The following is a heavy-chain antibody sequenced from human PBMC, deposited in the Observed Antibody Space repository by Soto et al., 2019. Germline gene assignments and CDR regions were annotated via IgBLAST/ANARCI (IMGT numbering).Heavy chain of an antibody. Sequence: SETLSLTCTVSGGSISSYYWSWIRQPPGKGLEWIGYIYYSGSTDYNPSLKSRVTISVDTSKNQFSLKLSSVTAADTAVYYCARGFSGWYYFDYWGKGPLVTVSS. CDR2: IYYSGST. J-gene: IGHJ4*02. V-gene: IGHV4-59*01. D-gene: IGHD6-19*01. CDR3: ARGFSGWYYFDY. CDR1: GGSISSYY.